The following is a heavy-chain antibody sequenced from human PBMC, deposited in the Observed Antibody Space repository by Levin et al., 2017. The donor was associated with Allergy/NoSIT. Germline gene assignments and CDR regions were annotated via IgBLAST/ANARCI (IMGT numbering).Heavy chain of an antibody. CDR2: ISSSSSYI. J-gene: IGHJ2*01. CDR3: ASYSGDNGVRVATMPNWYFDR. CDR1: GFTFSSYS. Sequence: GESLKISCAASGFTFSSYSMNWVRQAPGKGLEWVSSISSSSSYIYYADSVKGRFTISRDNAKNSLYLQMNSLRAEDTAVYYCASYSGDNGVRVATMPNWYFDRWGRGTLVTVSS. D-gene: IGHD5-12*01. V-gene: IGHV3-21*01.